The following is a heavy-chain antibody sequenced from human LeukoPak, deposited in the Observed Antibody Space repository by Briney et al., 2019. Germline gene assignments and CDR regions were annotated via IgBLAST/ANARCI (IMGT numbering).Heavy chain of an antibody. CDR1: GFTFDDYA. CDR2: ISGGGITT. Sequence: GRSLRLSCAASGFTFDDYAMSWVRQAPGKGLEWVSTISGGGITTYYADSAKGRFTISRDNSKNTMFLQMNSLRADDTAVYYCPRQSYASGWNPFDYWGQGILVTVSS. D-gene: IGHD6-19*01. CDR3: PRQSYASGWNPFDY. V-gene: IGHV3-23*01. J-gene: IGHJ4*02.